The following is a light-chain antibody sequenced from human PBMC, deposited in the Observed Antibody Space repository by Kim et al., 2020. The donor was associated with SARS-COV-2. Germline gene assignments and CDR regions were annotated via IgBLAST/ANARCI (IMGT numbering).Light chain of an antibody. J-gene: IGKJ5*01. CDR3: QKYNSGSIT. CDR2: GAS. Sequence: ASVAETVITTRPGSQGSSNYLAWYQKKPGKVPKLLIYGASTVQSGFPYRFSGSVSGTDFTLTISSLESEDVATYYCQKYNSGSITFGQGTRLDIK. V-gene: IGKV1-27*01. CDR1: QGSSNY.